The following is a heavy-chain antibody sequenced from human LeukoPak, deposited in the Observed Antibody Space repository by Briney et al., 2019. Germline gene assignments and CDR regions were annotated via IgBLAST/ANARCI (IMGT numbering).Heavy chain of an antibody. D-gene: IGHD4-17*01. CDR3: ARSSPYGDYVDI. V-gene: IGHV4-38-2*02. Sequence: PSETLSLTCTVSGYSISSGYYWGWIRQPPGKGLEWIGSIYHSGTTYYNPSLRSRVTISVDTSKNQFSLKLSSVTAADTAVYYCARSSPYGDYVDIWGQGTMVTVSS. CDR1: GYSISSGYY. J-gene: IGHJ3*02. CDR2: IYHSGTT.